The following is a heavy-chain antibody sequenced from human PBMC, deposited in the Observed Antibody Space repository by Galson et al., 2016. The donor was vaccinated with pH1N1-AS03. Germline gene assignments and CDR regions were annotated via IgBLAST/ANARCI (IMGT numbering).Heavy chain of an antibody. CDR2: IDPRDSDT. CDR3: ARHGLESTLSAWFDP. CDR1: RYNFTSYW. J-gene: IGHJ5*02. D-gene: IGHD2-15*01. Sequence: QSGAEVKKPGESLKISCKGSRYNFTSYWIVWVRQMPGKGLECMGIIDPRDSDTRYSPSFQGQVTISADKSISTAYLQWSSLKASDTAIYYCARHGLESTLSAWFDPWGQGTLVTVSS. V-gene: IGHV5-51*01.